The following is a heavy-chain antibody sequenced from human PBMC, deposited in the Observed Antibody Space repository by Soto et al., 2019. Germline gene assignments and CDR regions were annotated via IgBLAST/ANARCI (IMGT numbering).Heavy chain of an antibody. CDR2: ISYDGGNK. Sequence: QVQLVESGGGVVQPGRSLRLSCAASGFTFRNYAMHWVRQAPGKGLECVAVISYDGGNKFYRDYVKGRFTISRDNSQHPLLLAINSLRFCDPAVSFWAKGDRGEYSVVVGCPPGGCGVAGRGPGTMVTVSS. CDR3: AKGDRGEYSVVVGCPPGGCGVAG. D-gene: IGHD2-15*01. V-gene: IGHV3-30-3*01. CDR1: GFTFRNYA. J-gene: IGHJ6*01.